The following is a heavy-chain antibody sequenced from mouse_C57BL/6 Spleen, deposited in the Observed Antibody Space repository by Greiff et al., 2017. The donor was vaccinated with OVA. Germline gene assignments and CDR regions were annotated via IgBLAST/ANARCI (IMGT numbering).Heavy chain of an antibody. J-gene: IGHJ4*01. V-gene: IGHV1-64*01. CDR2: IHPNSGST. CDR3: ARRAQATGDAMDY. Sequence: QPQQPFSELVKPGASVKLSCKASGYTFTSYWMHWVKQRPGQGLEWIGMIHPNSGSTNYNEKFKSKATLTVDKSSSTAYMQLSSLTSEDSAVYYCARRAQATGDAMDYWGQGTSVTVSS. D-gene: IGHD3-2*02. CDR1: GYTFTSYW.